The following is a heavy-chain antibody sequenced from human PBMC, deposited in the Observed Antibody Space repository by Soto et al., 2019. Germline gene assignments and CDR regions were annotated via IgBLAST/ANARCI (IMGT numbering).Heavy chain of an antibody. V-gene: IGHV1-69*12. Sequence: QVQLEQSGAEVKQPGSSVRVSCKASGGTFSNSAISWVRQAPGQGLEWMGGIMPVFRAPDYAQNFQGRVTITAYESTSTAYMELDGLRSDDTAVYFCASDKGRLQLGGSYYYSLDVWGQGITVTVSS. CDR2: IMPVFRAP. CDR3: ASDKGRLQLGGSYYYSLDV. D-gene: IGHD5-12*01. J-gene: IGHJ6*02. CDR1: GGTFSNSA.